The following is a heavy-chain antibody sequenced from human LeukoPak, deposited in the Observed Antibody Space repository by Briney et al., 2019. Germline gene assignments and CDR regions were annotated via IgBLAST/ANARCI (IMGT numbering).Heavy chain of an antibody. D-gene: IGHD3-22*01. CDR1: GGSLSGHH. J-gene: IGHJ3*01. Sequence: LETLSLTCTVSGGSLSGHHWSWIRQPPGKRLEWIGYVSYTGRTKYNPSLQSRVTISIDTSKSQFSLKLTSVTSADTAVYSCARLLDNDISGDPDTFDVWGQGTTVIVSS. CDR3: ARLLDNDISGDPDTFDV. V-gene: IGHV4-59*11. CDR2: VSYTGRT.